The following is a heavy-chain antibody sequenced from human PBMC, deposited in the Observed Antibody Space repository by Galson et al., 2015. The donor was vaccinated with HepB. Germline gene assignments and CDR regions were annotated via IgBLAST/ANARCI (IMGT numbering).Heavy chain of an antibody. D-gene: IGHD1-26*01. CDR1: GFTFSSYG. Sequence: SLRLSCAASGFTFSSYGMHWVRQAPGKGLEWVAVISYDGSNKYYADSVKGRFTISRDNSKNTLYLQMNSLRAEDTAVYYCAKDRPPYSGSYGPFDYWGQGTLVTVSS. CDR2: ISYDGSNK. J-gene: IGHJ4*02. CDR3: AKDRPPYSGSYGPFDY. V-gene: IGHV3-30*18.